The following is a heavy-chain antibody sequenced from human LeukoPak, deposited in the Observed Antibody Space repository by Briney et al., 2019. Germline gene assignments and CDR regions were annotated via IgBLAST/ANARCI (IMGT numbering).Heavy chain of an antibody. CDR1: GYTFIANY. CDR3: AREGSYCDGGDCYSFDF. D-gene: IGHD2-21*02. J-gene: IGHJ4*02. V-gene: IGHV1-2*02. Sequence: ASVQVSCKASGYTFIANYLQWVRQAPGLGPEWLGWMHVGTGNTRYAPKFQDRVTLSRDTSINTAYMGLSSLTSDDTAVYYCAREGSYCDGGDCYSFDFWGQGTLVTVSS. CDR2: MHVGTGNT.